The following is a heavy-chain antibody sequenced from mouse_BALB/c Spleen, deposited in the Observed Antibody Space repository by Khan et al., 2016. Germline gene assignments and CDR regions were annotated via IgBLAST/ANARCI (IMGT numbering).Heavy chain of an antibody. CDR1: GFTFSNYW. J-gene: IGHJ3*01. Sequence: EVKLEESGGGLVQPGGSMKLSCVVSGFTFSNYWMNWVRQSPEKGLEWVAEIRLKSNNYATHYAETVKGRFTISRDDSKSSVYLKMNTLRAEDTGIYYCTTGFAYWGQGTLVTVSA. V-gene: IGHV6-6*02. CDR2: IRLKSNNYAT. CDR3: TTGFAY.